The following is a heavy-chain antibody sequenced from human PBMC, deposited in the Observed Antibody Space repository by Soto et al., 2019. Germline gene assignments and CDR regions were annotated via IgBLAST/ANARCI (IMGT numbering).Heavy chain of an antibody. CDR3: ARAYLGRLPRRADYYYALDA. CDR2: LGAADDP. V-gene: IGHV3-13*05. J-gene: IGHJ6*02. Sequence: EVQLVESGGGSVQPGESLRLSCAASGFSFRDYDMHWVRQRTGKGLEWVSGLGAADDPYYVASVKGRFSVSRDYAQSSLYLPMDTLRVDDTAVYFCARAYLGRLPRRADYYYALDAWGRGTTVTVSS. CDR1: GFSFRDYD. D-gene: IGHD2-15*01.